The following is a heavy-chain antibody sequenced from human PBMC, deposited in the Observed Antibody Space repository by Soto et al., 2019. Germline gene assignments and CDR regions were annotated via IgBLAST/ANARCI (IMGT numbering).Heavy chain of an antibody. CDR1: GYTFTGYY. Sequence: GASVKVSCKASGYTFTGYYMHWVRQAPGQGLEWMGWINPNSGGTNYAQKFQGWVTMTRDTSISTAYMELSRLRSDDTTVYYSARQKLEPPSNKNHYYYYGMDVWGQGTTVTVSS. D-gene: IGHD1-1*01. J-gene: IGHJ6*02. V-gene: IGHV1-2*04. CDR3: ARQKLEPPSNKNHYYYYGMDV. CDR2: INPNSGGT.